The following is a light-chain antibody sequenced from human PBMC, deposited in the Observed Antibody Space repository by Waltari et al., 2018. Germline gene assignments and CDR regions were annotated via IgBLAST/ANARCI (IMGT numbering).Light chain of an antibody. CDR1: SLRSHY. J-gene: IGLJ2*01. CDR3: HSREPTSNRVL. CDR2: TKN. V-gene: IGLV3-19*01. Sequence: SSELTQDPAVSVALGQTVRITCQGDSLRSHYPSWYQQKAGQAPILLIYTKNIRPSGIPDRFSGSTSGDSASLTISGAQAEDEADYYCHSREPTSNRVLFGGGTKLTVL.